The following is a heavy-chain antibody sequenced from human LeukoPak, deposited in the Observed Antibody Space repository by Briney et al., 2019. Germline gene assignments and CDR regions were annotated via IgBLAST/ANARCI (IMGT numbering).Heavy chain of an antibody. V-gene: IGHV3-30-3*01. CDR1: GLTFSNAW. Sequence: PGGSLRLSCVASGLTFSNAWMSWVRQAPGKGLEWVAVISYDGSNKYYADSVKGRFTISRDNSKNTLYLQMNSLRAEDTAVYYCARVSRFGSRSSFDYWGQGTLVTVSS. CDR2: ISYDGSNK. J-gene: IGHJ4*02. CDR3: ARVSRFGSRSSFDY. D-gene: IGHD3-10*01.